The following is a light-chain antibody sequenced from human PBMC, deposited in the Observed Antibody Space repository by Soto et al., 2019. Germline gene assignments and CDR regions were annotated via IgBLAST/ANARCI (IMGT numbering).Light chain of an antibody. J-gene: IGLJ1*01. CDR3: CSYAGSYTHL. V-gene: IGLV2-11*01. CDR2: DVI. CDR1: SSDSGGDNY. Sequence: LTQARSVSGSPGQSVTISCTGTSSDSGGDNYVSWYQQHPGKAPKLMIYDVIKRPSGVPYRFSGCKSGNTASLNIYGLQAEDEADYYCCSYAGSYTHLFGTATKV.